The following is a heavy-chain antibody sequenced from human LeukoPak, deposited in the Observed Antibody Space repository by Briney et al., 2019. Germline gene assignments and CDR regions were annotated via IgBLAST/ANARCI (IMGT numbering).Heavy chain of an antibody. CDR3: ARGGYYDSSGYPHFDY. J-gene: IGHJ4*02. CDR2: TSYDESEK. D-gene: IGHD3-22*01. Sequence: GGSLRLSCAASGFTFSNAWMSWVRQAPGKGLEWVAITSYDESEKYYADSVKGRFTISRDNSKNTLYLQMNSLRAEDTAVYYCARGGYYDSSGYPHFDYWGQGTLVTVSS. V-gene: IGHV3-30*03. CDR1: GFTFSNAW.